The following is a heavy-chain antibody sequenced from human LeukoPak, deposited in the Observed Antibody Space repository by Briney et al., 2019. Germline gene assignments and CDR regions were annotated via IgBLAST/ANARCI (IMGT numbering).Heavy chain of an antibody. Sequence: SETLSLTCTVSGGSISGYYWSWIRQPPGKGLEWIGYIYYSGSTNYNPSLKSRVTISVDTSKNQFSLKLSSVTAADTAVYYCARGYSYGAPLRYWGQGTLVTVSS. D-gene: IGHD5-18*01. CDR3: ARGYSYGAPLRY. CDR2: IYYSGST. J-gene: IGHJ4*02. CDR1: GGSISGYY. V-gene: IGHV4-59*01.